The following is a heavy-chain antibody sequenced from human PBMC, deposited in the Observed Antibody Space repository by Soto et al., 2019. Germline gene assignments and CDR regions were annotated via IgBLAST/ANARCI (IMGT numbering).Heavy chain of an antibody. CDR2: ISYDGSNK. D-gene: IGHD5-12*01. J-gene: IGHJ4*02. CDR1: GFTFSGYG. V-gene: IGHV3-30*18. CDR3: AKDRRSGYFLFDY. Sequence: GGSLRLSCAASGFTFSGYGMHWVRQAPGKGLEWVAFISYDGSNKYYADSVKGRFTISRDNSKKTLYLQMSSLRADDTGVYFCAKDRRSGYFLFDYWGQGIPVTVSS.